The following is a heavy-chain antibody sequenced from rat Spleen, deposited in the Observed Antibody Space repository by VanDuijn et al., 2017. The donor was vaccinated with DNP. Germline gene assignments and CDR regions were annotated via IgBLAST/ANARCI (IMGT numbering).Heavy chain of an antibody. V-gene: IGHV5-27*01. D-gene: IGHD1-11*01. CDR2: ITAGGGNN. Sequence: EVQLVESGGDLVQPGRSLKLSCAASGFTFSDYYMAWVRQAPTKGLEWVASITAGGGNNYYRDSVKGRFTISRDNGKDTQYLQMDSLRSEDTATFYCTTDFERGYWGQGVMVTVSS. J-gene: IGHJ2*01. CDR1: GFTFSDYY. CDR3: TTDFERGY.